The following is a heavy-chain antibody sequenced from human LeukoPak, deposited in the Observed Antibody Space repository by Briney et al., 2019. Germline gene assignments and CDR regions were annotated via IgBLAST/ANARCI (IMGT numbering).Heavy chain of an antibody. CDR2: ISNDGGGI. CDR3: AKGSSGYFADL. D-gene: IGHD6-19*01. J-gene: IGHJ5*02. V-gene: IGHV3-23*01. CDR1: GFIFNNYG. Sequence: PGGSLRLSCAASGFIFNNYGLIWVRQAPGKGLEWVSAISNDGGGIQYAAFVEGRFTISRDNSKKTLFLHMSSLRAEDTALYYCAKGSSGYFADLWGQGTLATVSS.